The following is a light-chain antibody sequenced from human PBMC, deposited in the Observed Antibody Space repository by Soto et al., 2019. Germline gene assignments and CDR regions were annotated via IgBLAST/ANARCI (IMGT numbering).Light chain of an antibody. Sequence: EIVMTQSPVTLSVSPGERATLSFRASQSVSSNLAWYQQKPGQAPRLLIYDASNRATGIPARFSGSGSGTDLTLTIRSLEPEDFAIYYCQQRANWPLTTFGHGTRLEIK. J-gene: IGKJ5*01. V-gene: IGKV3-11*01. CDR2: DAS. CDR1: QSVSSN. CDR3: QQRANWPLTT.